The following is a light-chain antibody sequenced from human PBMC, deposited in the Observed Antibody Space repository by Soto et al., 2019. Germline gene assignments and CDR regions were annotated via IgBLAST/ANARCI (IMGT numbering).Light chain of an antibody. CDR3: QQYNSYSWT. CDR1: QSVLYSSNNNNY. Sequence: DIVMTQSPDSVAVSLGESATINFKSIQSVLYSSNNNNYLAWYQQKPGKAPKLLIYDASSLESGVPSRFSGSGSGTEFTLTISSLQPDDFATYYCQQYNSYSWTFGQGTKVDIK. J-gene: IGKJ1*01. CDR2: DAS. V-gene: IGKV4-1*01.